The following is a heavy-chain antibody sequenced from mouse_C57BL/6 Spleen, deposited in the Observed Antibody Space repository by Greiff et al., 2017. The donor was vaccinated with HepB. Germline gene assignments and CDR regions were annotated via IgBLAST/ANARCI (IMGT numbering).Heavy chain of an antibody. CDR3: ARGGIFDY. CDR2: IWSGGST. V-gene: IGHV2-2*01. J-gene: IGHJ2*01. CDR1: GFSLTSYG. Sequence: VQLVESGPGLVQPSQSLSITCTVSGFSLTSYGVHWVRQSPGKGLEWLGVIWSGGSTDYNAAFISRLSISKDNSKSQVFFKMNSLQADDTAIYYCARGGIFDYWGQGTTLTVSS.